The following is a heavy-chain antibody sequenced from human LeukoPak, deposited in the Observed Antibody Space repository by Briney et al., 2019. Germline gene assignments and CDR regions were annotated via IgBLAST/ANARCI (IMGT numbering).Heavy chain of an antibody. CDR1: GYTFTSYG. CDR3: AREITTGNFDY. D-gene: IGHD4-11*01. V-gene: IGHV1-18*01. Sequence: ASVKVPCKTSGYTFTSYGIIWVRQAPGQGLEWTGWVSPYNGNTNYAQKLQGRVTMTTDTSTRTAYMELRSLRSDDTAVYFCAREITTGNFDYWGQGTLVTVSA. J-gene: IGHJ4*02. CDR2: VSPYNGNT.